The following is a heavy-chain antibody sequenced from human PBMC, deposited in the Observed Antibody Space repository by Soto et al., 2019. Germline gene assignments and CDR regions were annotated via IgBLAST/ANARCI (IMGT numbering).Heavy chain of an antibody. Sequence: EVQLVESGGDLVQPGGSLRLSCAGTGFTFSSYEIHWVRQAPGKGLEWVSYITSGRDIKYADSVKGRFTISRDNAKNSVYLQMNSLRAEDTAVYYCARVTVVPAAIPHELRNWYFDLWGRGTLVTVSS. CDR2: ITSGRDI. CDR1: GFTFSSYE. J-gene: IGHJ2*01. D-gene: IGHD2-2*02. CDR3: ARVTVVPAAIPHELRNWYFDL. V-gene: IGHV3-48*03.